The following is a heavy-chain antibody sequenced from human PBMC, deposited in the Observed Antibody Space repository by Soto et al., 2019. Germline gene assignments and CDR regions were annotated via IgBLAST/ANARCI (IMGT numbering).Heavy chain of an antibody. J-gene: IGHJ4*02. CDR3: AKDQTGVTLFSY. CDR1: GFSFSSLA. Sequence: GGSLRLSCAASGFSFSSLAMSWVRQAPGKGLEWVSSISGRGVDTLYADSVKGRFTISRDNSRNTLYLQVNSLRAEDTDVYSCAKDQTGVTLFSYCGQGTLVTVSS. V-gene: IGHV3-23*01. D-gene: IGHD1-1*01. CDR2: ISGRGVDT.